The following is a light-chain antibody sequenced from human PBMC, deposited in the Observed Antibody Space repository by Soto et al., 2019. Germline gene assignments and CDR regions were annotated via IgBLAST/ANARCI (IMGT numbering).Light chain of an antibody. CDR1: SSDVGGYNY. CDR3: TSSTSGSLYV. V-gene: IGLV2-14*01. J-gene: IGLJ1*01. CDR2: NVS. Sequence: QSVLTQAASASGSPGQSITISCTGTSSDVGGYNYVSWYQQFPGKVPKLLIYNVSNRPSGVSNRFSGSKSGNTASLTISGLQAEEEADYFCTSSTSGSLYVFGTGTKVTVL.